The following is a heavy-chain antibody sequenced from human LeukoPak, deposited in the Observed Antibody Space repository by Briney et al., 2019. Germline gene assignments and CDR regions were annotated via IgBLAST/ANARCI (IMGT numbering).Heavy chain of an antibody. V-gene: IGHV4-34*01. J-gene: IGHJ4*02. D-gene: IGHD2-21*01. Sequence: SETLSLTCAVYGGSFSGYYWSWIRQPPGKGLEWIGEINHSGSTNYNPSLKSRVTISVDTSKNQFSLKLSSVTAADTAVYYCARGLVRIYNCGGHCPSEGYFDHWGQGTLVTVSS. CDR2: INHSGST. CDR3: ARGLVRIYNCGGHCPSEGYFDH. CDR1: GGSFSGYY.